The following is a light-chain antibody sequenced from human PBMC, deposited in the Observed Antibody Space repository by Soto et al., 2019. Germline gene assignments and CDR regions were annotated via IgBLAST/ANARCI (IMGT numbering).Light chain of an antibody. V-gene: IGLV2-23*02. J-gene: IGLJ1*01. Sequence: QSVLTQPASVSGSPGQSITISCTGTSNDVGGYNLVSWYLQHPGKAPKLIIYEVTKRPSGVSNRFSGSKSGNTASLTISGLQAEDEADYSCFSYAGNSGVFGTGTKVTVL. CDR3: FSYAGNSGV. CDR2: EVT. CDR1: SNDVGGYNL.